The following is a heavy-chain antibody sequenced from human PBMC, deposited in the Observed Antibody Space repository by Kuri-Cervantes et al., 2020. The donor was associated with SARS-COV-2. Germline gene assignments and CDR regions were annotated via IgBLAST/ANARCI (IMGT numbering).Heavy chain of an antibody. CDR3: ARAYYDFTYYYGMDV. CDR2: ISAYNGNT. Sequence: ASVKVSCKASGYTFTSYGISWVRQAPGQGLEWMGWISAYNGNTNYAQKLQGRVTMTTDTSTSTAYMELSSLRSEDTAVYYCARAYYDFTYYYGMDVWGRGTTVTVSS. V-gene: IGHV1-18*01. J-gene: IGHJ6*02. D-gene: IGHD3-3*01. CDR1: GYTFTSYG.